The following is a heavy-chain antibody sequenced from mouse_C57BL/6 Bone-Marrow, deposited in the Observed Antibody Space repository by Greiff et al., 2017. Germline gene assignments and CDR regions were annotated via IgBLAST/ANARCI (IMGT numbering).Heavy chain of an antibody. CDR1: GYTFTSYW. Sequence: QVQLQQPGAELVRPGSSVKLSCTASGYTFTSYWMDWVQQRPGQGLEWIGNIYPSDSENHSNQKFKDKATLTVDKSPCTVYMQLSSLTSEDSAGYYCARYWDGVDYWGQGTTLTVSS. CDR2: IYPSDSEN. J-gene: IGHJ2*01. D-gene: IGHD4-1*01. V-gene: IGHV1-61*01. CDR3: ARYWDGVDY.